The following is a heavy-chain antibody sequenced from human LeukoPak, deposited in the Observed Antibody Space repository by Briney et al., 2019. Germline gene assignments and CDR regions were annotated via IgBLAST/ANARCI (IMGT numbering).Heavy chain of an antibody. Sequence: GGSLRLSCAASGFTFSSYAMSWVRQAPGKGLGWVSAISGSGGSTYYADSVKGRFTISRDNSKDTLYLQMNSLRAEDTAVYYCAKATYYYDSSGYPPRTFDYWGQGTLVTVSS. CDR3: AKATYYYDSSGYPPRTFDY. D-gene: IGHD3-22*01. V-gene: IGHV3-23*01. CDR1: GFTFSSYA. J-gene: IGHJ4*02. CDR2: ISGSGGST.